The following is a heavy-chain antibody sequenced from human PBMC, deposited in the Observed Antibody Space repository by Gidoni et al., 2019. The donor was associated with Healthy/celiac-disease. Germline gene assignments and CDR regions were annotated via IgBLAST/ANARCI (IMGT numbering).Heavy chain of an antibody. CDR3: AKGDAFDI. J-gene: IGHJ3*02. V-gene: IGHV3-9*01. CDR1: GFTFDDYA. Sequence: EVQLVESVGGLVQPGRSLRLACAASGFTFDDYAMHWVRQAPGKGLEWVSGISWNSGSIGYADSVKGRFTISRDNAKNSLYLQMNSLRAEDTALYYCAKGDAFDIWGQGTMVTVSS. CDR2: ISWNSGSI.